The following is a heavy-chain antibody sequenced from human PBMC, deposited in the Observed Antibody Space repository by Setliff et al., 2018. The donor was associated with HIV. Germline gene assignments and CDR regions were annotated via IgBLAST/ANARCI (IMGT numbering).Heavy chain of an antibody. Sequence: GESLKISCAASGFTFSSHWMSWIRQAPGKGLEWVASIKQDGSGKYFVDSVKGRFTISRDNAKDSMFLQMNSLRGEDTAVYYCATNFLYDILTGYFPYQFDQWGQGTLVTVSS. CDR3: ATNFLYDILTGYFPYQFDQ. CDR1: GFTFSSHW. J-gene: IGHJ4*02. D-gene: IGHD3-9*01. CDR2: IKQDGSGK. V-gene: IGHV3-7*01.